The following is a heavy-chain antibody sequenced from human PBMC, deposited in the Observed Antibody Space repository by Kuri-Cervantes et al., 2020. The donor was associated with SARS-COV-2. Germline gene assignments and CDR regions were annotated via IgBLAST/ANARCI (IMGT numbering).Heavy chain of an antibody. CDR3: ARDLQVRGVTHRNYYYYYMDV. CDR2: ISSSSSYI. V-gene: IGHV3-21*01. D-gene: IGHD3-10*01. J-gene: IGHJ6*03. CDR1: GLTFSSYS. Sequence: GESLKISCAASGLTFSSYSMNWVRQAPGKGLEWVSSISSSSSYIYYADSVKGRFTISRDNAKNSLYLQMNSLRAEDTAVYYCARDLQVRGVTHRNYYYYYMDVWGKGTTVTVSS.